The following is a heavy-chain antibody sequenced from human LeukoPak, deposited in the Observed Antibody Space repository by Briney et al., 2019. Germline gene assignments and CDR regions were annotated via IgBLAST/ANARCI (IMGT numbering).Heavy chain of an antibody. V-gene: IGHV1-2*02. CDR1: GYTFTGYY. CDR2: INPNSGGT. D-gene: IGHD3-22*01. CDR3: ARDREYYDSSGLFDY. Sequence: ASVKVSCKASGYTFTGYYVHWVRQAPGQGLEWMGWINPNSGGTNYAQKFQGRVTMTRDTSISTAYMELSRLRSDDTAVYYCARDREYYDSSGLFDYWGQGTLVTVSS. J-gene: IGHJ4*02.